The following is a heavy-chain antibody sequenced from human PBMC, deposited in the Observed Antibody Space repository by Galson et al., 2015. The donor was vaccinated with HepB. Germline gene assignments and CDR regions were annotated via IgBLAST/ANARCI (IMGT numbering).Heavy chain of an antibody. Sequence: LSLTCTVSGGSISSYYWSWIRQPPGKGLEWIGYIYYSGSTNYNPSLKSRVTISVDTSKNQFSLKLSSVTAADTAVYYCASLYSSSSGDYWGQGTLVTVSS. CDR2: IYYSGST. CDR3: ASLYSSSSGDY. D-gene: IGHD6-6*01. CDR1: GGSISSYY. J-gene: IGHJ4*02. V-gene: IGHV4-59*08.